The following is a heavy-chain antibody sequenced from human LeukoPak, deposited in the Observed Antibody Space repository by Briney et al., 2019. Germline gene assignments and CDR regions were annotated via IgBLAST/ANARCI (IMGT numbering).Heavy chain of an antibody. V-gene: IGHV3-7*01. J-gene: IGHJ4*02. Sequence: PGGSLRLSCAASGFTFTNYWMSWVRQAPGKGPEWVANIKQDGSEKCYVDSVKGRFTISRDNAKNSLYLQMNSLRAEDTAVYYCARDGFYCALDYWGQGTLVTVSS. CDR2: IKQDGSEK. D-gene: IGHD2-8*02. CDR3: ARDGFYCALDY. CDR1: GFTFTNYW.